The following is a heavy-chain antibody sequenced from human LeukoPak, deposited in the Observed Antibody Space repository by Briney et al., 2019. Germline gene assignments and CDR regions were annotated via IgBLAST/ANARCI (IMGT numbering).Heavy chain of an antibody. J-gene: IGHJ4*02. CDR1: GFTFGNYL. D-gene: IGHD3-10*01. V-gene: IGHV3-7*01. CDR2: IKQDGSEK. CDR3: YGESYLFDY. Sequence: GGSLRLSCAASGFTFGNYLMNWVRQAPGKGLEWVANIKQDGSEKYYVDSVKGRFTISRDNAKNSLYLQMNSLRAEDTAVCYCYGESYLFDYWGQGTLVTVSS.